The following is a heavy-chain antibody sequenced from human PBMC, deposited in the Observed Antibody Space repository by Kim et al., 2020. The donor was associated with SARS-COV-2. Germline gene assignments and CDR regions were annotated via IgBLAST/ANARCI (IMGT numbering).Heavy chain of an antibody. D-gene: IGHD2-15*01. CDR3: ARRYSACDY. CDR1: GFTFSSYA. CDR2: ISRSGDST. Sequence: GGSLRLSCAASGFTFSSYAMNWVRQAPGKGLEWVSGISRSGDSTYYADSVKGRFTISRDNSKNTLFLQMNSLRAEDTAVYYCARRYSACDYWGQGTLVTVSS. V-gene: IGHV3-23*01. J-gene: IGHJ4*02.